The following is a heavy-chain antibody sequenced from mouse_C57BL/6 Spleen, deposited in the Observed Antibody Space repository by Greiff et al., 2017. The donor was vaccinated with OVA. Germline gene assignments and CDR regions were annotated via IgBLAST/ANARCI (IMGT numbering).Heavy chain of an antibody. CDR2: INPSSGYT. CDR1: GYTFTSYT. J-gene: IGHJ2*01. CDR3: ARQGYFDY. V-gene: IGHV1-4*01. Sequence: VQLQESGAELARPGASVKMSCKASGYTFTSYTMHWVKQRPGQGLEWIGYINPSSGYTKYNQKFKDKATLTADKSSSTAYMQLSSLTSEDSAVYYCARQGYFDYWGQGTTLTVSS.